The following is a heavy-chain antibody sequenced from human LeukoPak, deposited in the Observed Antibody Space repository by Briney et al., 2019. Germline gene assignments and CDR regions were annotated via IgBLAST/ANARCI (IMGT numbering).Heavy chain of an antibody. CDR1: GVMFPSYW. Sequence: GGSLRLSCAASGVMFPSYWMTWVRQAPGKGLEWVANIKQDGSEKYYVDSVKGRFTISRDNAKNSVYLQMNSLRAEDTAVYYCAKGWDPSLWGQGTLVTVSS. J-gene: IGHJ4*02. V-gene: IGHV3-7*02. CDR2: IKQDGSEK. D-gene: IGHD1-26*01. CDR3: AKGWDPSL.